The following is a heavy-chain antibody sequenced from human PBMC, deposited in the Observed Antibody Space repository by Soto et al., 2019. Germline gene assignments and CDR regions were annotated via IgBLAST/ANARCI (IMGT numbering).Heavy chain of an antibody. CDR2: IYYSGST. J-gene: IGHJ3*02. CDR3: ARHGYRSSSGWAFDI. D-gene: IGHD6-6*01. CDR1: GGSISSSSYY. V-gene: IGHV4-39*01. Sequence: SETLSLTCTVSGGSISSSSYYWGWIRQPPGKGLEWIGSIYYSGSTYYNPSLKSRVTISVDTSKNQFSLKLSSVTAADTAVYYCARHGYRSSSGWAFDIWGQGTMVTVSS.